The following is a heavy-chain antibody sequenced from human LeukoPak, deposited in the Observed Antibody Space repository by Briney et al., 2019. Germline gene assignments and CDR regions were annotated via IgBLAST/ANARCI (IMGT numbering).Heavy chain of an antibody. CDR1: GFTFSSYA. Sequence: GGSLRLSCAASGFTFSSYAMSWVRQAPGKGLEWVSAISGSGGSTYYADSVKGRFTISRDNSKNTLYLQMNGLRAEDTAVYYCARNTYSSGWYVLFYWGQGTLVTVSS. D-gene: IGHD6-19*01. CDR2: ISGSGGST. J-gene: IGHJ4*02. CDR3: ARNTYSSGWYVLFY. V-gene: IGHV3-23*01.